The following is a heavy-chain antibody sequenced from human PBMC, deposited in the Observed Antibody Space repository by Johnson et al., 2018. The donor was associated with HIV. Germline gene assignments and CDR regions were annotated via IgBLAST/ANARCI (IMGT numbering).Heavy chain of an antibody. V-gene: IGHV3-20*04. CDR3: ARRYSGSYGAFDI. D-gene: IGHD1-26*01. Sequence: VQLVESGGGLVQPGGSLRLSCAASGFTFSSYAMHWVRQGPGKGLEWVSGINWNGGSTGYADSVKGRFTISRDNSKNTLYLQMNSLRAEDTAVYYCARRYSGSYGAFDIWGQGTMVTVSS. J-gene: IGHJ3*02. CDR1: GFTFSSYA. CDR2: INWNGGST.